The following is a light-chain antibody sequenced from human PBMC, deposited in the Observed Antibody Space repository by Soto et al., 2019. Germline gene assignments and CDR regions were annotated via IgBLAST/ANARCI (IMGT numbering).Light chain of an antibody. CDR2: SNI. CDR3: QSYDSSLSVV. J-gene: IGLJ2*01. CDR1: SSNIGAGYD. V-gene: IGLV1-40*01. Sequence: QSVLTQPPSVSGAPGQRVTISCTGSSSNIGAGYDVHWYQQFPGTAPKLLIYSNINRPSGVPDRFSGSKSGTSASLAITGLQAEDEADYYCQSYDSSLSVVFGGGTKLTVL.